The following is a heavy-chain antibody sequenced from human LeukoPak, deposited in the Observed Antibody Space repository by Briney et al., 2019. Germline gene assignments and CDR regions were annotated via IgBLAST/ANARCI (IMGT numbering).Heavy chain of an antibody. V-gene: IGHV4-61*01. CDR1: GGSVSSGSYY. Sequence: SETLSLTCTVSGGSVSSGSYYWSWIRQPPGKGLEWIGYIYYSGSTNYNPSLKSRVTISVDTSKNQFSLKLSSVTAADTAVYYCARLPPRSWALDYWGQGTLVTVSS. J-gene: IGHJ4*02. CDR3: ARLPPRSWALDY. D-gene: IGHD1-26*01. CDR2: IYYSGST.